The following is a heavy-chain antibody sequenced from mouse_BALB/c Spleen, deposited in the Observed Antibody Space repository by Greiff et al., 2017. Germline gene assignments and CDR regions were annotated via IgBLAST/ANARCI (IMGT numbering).Heavy chain of an antibody. CDR1: GFTFSSYT. D-gene: IGHD1-1*01. Sequence: EVHLVESGGGLVKPGGSLKLSCAASGFTFSSYTMSWVRQTPEKRLEWVATISSGGSYTYYPDSVKGRFTISRDNAKNTLYLQMSSLKSEDTAMYYCTRERGITTDWFAYWGQGTLVTVSA. CDR2: ISSGGSYT. V-gene: IGHV5-6-4*01. CDR3: TRERGITTDWFAY. J-gene: IGHJ3*01.